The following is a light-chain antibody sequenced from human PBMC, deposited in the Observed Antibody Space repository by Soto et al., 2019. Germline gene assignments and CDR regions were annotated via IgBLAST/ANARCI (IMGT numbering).Light chain of an antibody. CDR2: GAS. J-gene: IGKJ2*01. CDR1: QCVSSN. Sequence: EIVMTQSPATLSVSPGERATLSCRASQCVSSNLAWYQQKPGQAPRLLIYGASTRATGIPARFSGSGSGTEFTLTISSLQSEDFAVYYCQQYNNWPPYTFGQGTKLDIK. V-gene: IGKV3-15*01. CDR3: QQYNNWPPYT.